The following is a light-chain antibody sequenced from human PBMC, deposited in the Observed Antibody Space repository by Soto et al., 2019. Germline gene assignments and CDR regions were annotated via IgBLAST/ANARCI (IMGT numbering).Light chain of an antibody. CDR3: QSYDSSLRGSYV. CDR1: DSNIASTYD. V-gene: IGLV1-40*01. CDR2: GHK. Sequence: QSALTQPPSVSGAPGQRVTISCTGSDSNIASTYDVHWYQQLPGAAPKLLIYGHKNRPSGVPDRFSGSKSGTSASLTITVLQAEDEADYYCQSYDSSLRGSYVFGTGTKVTLL. J-gene: IGLJ1*01.